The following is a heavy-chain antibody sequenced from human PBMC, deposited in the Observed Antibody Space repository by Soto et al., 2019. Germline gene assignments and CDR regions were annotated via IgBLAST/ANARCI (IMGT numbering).Heavy chain of an antibody. V-gene: IGHV4-39*01. CDR3: ASQQLVHYYYGMDV. J-gene: IGHJ6*02. Sequence: PSETLSLTCTVSGGSISSSSYCWGWIRQPPGKGLEWIGSIYYSGSTYYNPSLKSRVTISVDTSKNQFSLKLSSVTAADTAVYYCASQQLVHYYYGMDVWGQGTTVNVS. CDR1: GGSISSSSYC. D-gene: IGHD6-13*01. CDR2: IYYSGST.